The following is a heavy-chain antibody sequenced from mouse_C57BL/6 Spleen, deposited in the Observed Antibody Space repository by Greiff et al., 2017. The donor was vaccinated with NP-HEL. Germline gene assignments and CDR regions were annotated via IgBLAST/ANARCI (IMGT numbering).Heavy chain of an antibody. CDR1: GYTFTSYR. Sequence: EVKLQESGPVLVRPGASVKMSCKTSGYTFTSYRMHWVKQRPGQGLEWIGAIYPGNSATSYNQKFKGKAKLTAVTSTSTAYMELSSLTNEDSAVYCGTGSRTFDDWGQGTTLTVSS. V-gene: IGHV1-5*01. J-gene: IGHJ2*01. D-gene: IGHD1-1*01. CDR2: IYPGNSAT. CDR3: TGSRTFDD.